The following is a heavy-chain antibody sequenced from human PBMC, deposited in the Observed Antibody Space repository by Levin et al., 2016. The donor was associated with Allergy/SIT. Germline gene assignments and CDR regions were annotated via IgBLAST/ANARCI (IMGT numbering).Heavy chain of an antibody. V-gene: IGHV3-23*01. CDR1: EFTFSSYA. D-gene: IGHD2-2*01. CDR3: AKKYCSYTSCYLGSPSYYYYSMDV. J-gene: IGHJ6*02. CDR2: ISGSGSTI. Sequence: GESLKISCAASEFTFSSYAMTWVRQAPGKGLEWVSAISGSGSTIYYADSVKGRFTISRDNAKNSLYLQMNSLRAEDTAVYYCAKKYCSYTSCYLGSPSYYYYSMDVWGQGTTVTVSS.